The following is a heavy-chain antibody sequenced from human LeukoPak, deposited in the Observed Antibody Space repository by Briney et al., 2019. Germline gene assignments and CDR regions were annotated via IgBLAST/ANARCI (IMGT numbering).Heavy chain of an antibody. CDR1: GFTFSSYD. Sequence: PGGSLRLSCAASGFTFSSYDMNWVRQAPGKGLEWVSSISTRSTYIYYTDSVKGRFTISRDNTKNSLFLQMNTLRADDTAVYYCARDDNYGSDYWGQGTLVIVSS. D-gene: IGHD3-10*01. CDR3: ARDDNYGSDY. V-gene: IGHV3-21*01. CDR2: ISTRSTYI. J-gene: IGHJ4*02.